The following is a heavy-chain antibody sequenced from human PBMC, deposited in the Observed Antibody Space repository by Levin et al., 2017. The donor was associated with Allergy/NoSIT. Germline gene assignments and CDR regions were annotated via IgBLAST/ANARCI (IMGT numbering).Heavy chain of an antibody. CDR1: GFTFSSYW. J-gene: IGHJ6*02. CDR2: INSDGSST. Sequence: GGSLRLSCAASGFTFSSYWMHWVRQAPGKGLVWVSRINSDGSSTSYADSVKGRFTISRDNAKNTLYLQMNSLRAEDTAVYYCARWLRRVSTVNYYYGMDVWGQGTTVTVSS. V-gene: IGHV3-74*01. CDR3: ARWLRRVSTVNYYYGMDV. D-gene: IGHD4-17*01.